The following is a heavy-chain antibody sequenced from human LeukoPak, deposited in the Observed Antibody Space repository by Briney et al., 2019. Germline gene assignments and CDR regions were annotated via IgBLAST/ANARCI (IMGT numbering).Heavy chain of an antibody. D-gene: IGHD6-19*01. J-gene: IGHJ4*01. V-gene: IGHV3-23*01. CDR3: AKGIYSSGWSYFDY. Sequence: GGSLRLSCAASGFTFSNSAMSWVRRAPGKGLEWVSTLSGSGITTYYADSVKGRFTISRDNSKNTLYLRMNSLRAEDTAVYYCAKGIYSSGWSYFDYWGHGTLVTVSS. CDR1: GFTFSNSA. CDR2: LSGSGITT.